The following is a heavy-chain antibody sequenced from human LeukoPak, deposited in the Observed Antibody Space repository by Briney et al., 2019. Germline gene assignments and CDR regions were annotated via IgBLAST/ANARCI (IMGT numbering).Heavy chain of an antibody. V-gene: IGHV3-48*03. CDR2: ISSSGSTI. J-gene: IGHJ6*04. CDR3: AELGITMIGGV. Sequence: GGSLRLSCAASGFTFSSYEMDWVRQAPGKGLEWISYISSSGSTIYYADSVKGRFTISRDNAKNSLYLQMNSVRAEDTAVYYCAELGITMIGGVWGKGTTVAISS. CDR1: GFTFSSYE. D-gene: IGHD3-10*02.